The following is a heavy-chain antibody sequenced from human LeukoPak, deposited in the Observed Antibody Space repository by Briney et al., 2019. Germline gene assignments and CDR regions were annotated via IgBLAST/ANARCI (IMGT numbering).Heavy chain of an antibody. CDR2: ISSSSSYI. V-gene: IGHV3-21*01. J-gene: IGHJ2*01. CDR1: GFTFSSYT. CDR3: ARGAVSYSSGWYGNCYFDL. Sequence: PGRPLRLSCAASGFTFSSYTMNWVRQAPGKGLEWVSSISSSSSYIYDADSVKGRFTISRDNAKNSLYLQMNSLRAEDTAVYYCARGAVSYSSGWYGNCYFDLWGRGTLLTVSS. D-gene: IGHD6-19*01.